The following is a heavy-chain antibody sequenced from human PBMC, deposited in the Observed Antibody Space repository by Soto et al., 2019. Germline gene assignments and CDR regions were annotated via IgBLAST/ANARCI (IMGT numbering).Heavy chain of an antibody. V-gene: IGHV4-4*02. CDR1: GGSISSSHW. Sequence: QVQLQELGPGLVKPSGTLSLTCTVSGGSISSSHWWNWVRQPPGKGLEWIGEIYHSWSTNYNPSLRTRVSISVAKSQNQFSLNLSFVTAADTAVYYCARADGMDVWGQGTTVTVSS. CDR2: IYHSWST. J-gene: IGHJ6*02. CDR3: ARADGMDV.